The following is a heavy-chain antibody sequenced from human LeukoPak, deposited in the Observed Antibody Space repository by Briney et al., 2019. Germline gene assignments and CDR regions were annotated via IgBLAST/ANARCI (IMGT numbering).Heavy chain of an antibody. CDR1: GYSFTGHY. Sequence: ASVKVSCKASGYSFTGHYIHWVRQAPGQGLEWMGWLNPNSGGTKFAQKFQGRVTMTRDTSISTAYMELSRLRSDDTAVYYCARFGTVDYYYYYMDVWGKGTTVTISS. V-gene: IGHV1-2*02. CDR3: ARFGTVDYYYYYMDV. J-gene: IGHJ6*03. CDR2: LNPNSGGT. D-gene: IGHD1-14*01.